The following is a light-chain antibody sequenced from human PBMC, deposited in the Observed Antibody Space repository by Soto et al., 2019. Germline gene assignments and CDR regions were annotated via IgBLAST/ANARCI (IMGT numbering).Light chain of an antibody. CDR2: DAS. CDR3: QQYHNYPYT. V-gene: IGKV1-5*01. J-gene: IGKJ2*01. CDR1: QSISNW. Sequence: DIQMTQSPSTLSASVGDRVTITCRASQSISNWLAWYQQKPGKAPNLLIYDASSLESGVPSRFSGSGSGTEFTLTIISLQPDDFATCYCQQYHNYPYTFGQGTKLEIE.